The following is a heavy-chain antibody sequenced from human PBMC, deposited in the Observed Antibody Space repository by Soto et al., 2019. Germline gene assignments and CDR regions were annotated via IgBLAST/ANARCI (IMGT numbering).Heavy chain of an antibody. CDR1: GYTFTSYG. D-gene: IGHD6-13*01. Sequence: GASVKVSCKASGYTFTSYGISWVRQAPGQGLEWMGWISAYNGNTNYAQKLQGRVTMTTDTSTSTAYMELRSLRSDDTAVYYCAREFPLRAPIAAAGTRYYYYYMDVWGKGTTVTVSS. CDR2: ISAYNGNT. J-gene: IGHJ6*03. V-gene: IGHV1-18*01. CDR3: AREFPLRAPIAAAGTRYYYYYMDV.